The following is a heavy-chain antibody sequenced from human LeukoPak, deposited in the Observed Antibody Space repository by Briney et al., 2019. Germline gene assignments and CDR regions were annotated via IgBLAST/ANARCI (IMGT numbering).Heavy chain of an antibody. CDR3: ARGSSRSPRDAFDL. V-gene: IGHV1-8*01. J-gene: IGHJ3*01. CDR1: GYTFTSYD. CDR2: MNPNSGNT. Sequence: ASVKLSCKASGYTFTSYDINWVREATGQGLGGMGWMNPNSGNTGYAQKFQGRVTMTRTTSISTAYMELSSLRSEDTAVYYCARGSSRSPRDAFDLWGQGTMVTVS.